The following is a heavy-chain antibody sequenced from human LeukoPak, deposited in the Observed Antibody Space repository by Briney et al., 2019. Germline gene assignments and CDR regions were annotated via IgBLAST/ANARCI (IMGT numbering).Heavy chain of an antibody. CDR2: IIPFLSLT. CDR3: AANHPDTAMDDY. D-gene: IGHD5-18*01. Sequence: ASVKVSCKASGDTFSNYPINWVRQAPGQGLEWLGRIIPFLSLTNYAQNFQDRVTITADKSTSTAYMELSSLRSEDTAVYYCAANHPDTAMDDYWGQGTLVTVSS. V-gene: IGHV1-69*02. CDR1: GDTFSNYP. J-gene: IGHJ4*02.